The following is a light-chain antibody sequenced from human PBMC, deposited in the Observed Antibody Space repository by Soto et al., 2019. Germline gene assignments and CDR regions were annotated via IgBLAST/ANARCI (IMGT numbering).Light chain of an antibody. V-gene: IGLV1-51*01. CDR3: GTWDSSLSAVV. CDR1: SSNIENNY. CDR2: DNN. J-gene: IGLJ3*02. Sequence: QSVLTQPPSVSAAPGQKVTISGSGSSSNIENNYVSWYQQLPGTAPKLLIYDNNRRPSGIRDRFSGSRSGTSATLDITGLQTGDEADYYCGTWDSSLSAVVFGGGTKLTVL.